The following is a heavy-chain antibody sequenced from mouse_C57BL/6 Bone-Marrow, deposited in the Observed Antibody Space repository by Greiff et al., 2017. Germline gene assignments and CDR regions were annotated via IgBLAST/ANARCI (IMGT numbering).Heavy chain of an antibody. Sequence: EVKLVESGGGLVQPGGSLKLSCAASGFTFSDYGMAWVRQAPRKGPEWVAFICNLAYSIYYADTVTGRFTISRENAEKPLYQEMSSLRSEETAMYYCARRGLHWYFDVWGTGTTVTVSS. CDR3: ARRGLHWYFDV. CDR2: ICNLAYSI. D-gene: IGHD2-2*01. CDR1: GFTFSDYG. V-gene: IGHV5-15*04. J-gene: IGHJ1*03.